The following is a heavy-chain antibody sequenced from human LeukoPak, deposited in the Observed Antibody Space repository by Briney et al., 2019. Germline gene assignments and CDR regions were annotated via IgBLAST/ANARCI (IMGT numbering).Heavy chain of an antibody. D-gene: IGHD5-18*01. J-gene: IGHJ4*02. CDR3: AGSGIQLWAIDY. V-gene: IGHV4-34*01. Sequence: SETLSLTCAVNGGSFSGYYWSWIRQPPGKGLEWIGEINHSGSTNYNPSLKSRVTISVDTSKNQFSLKLSSVTAADTAVYYCAGSGIQLWAIDYWGQGTLVTVSS. CDR2: INHSGST. CDR1: GGSFSGYY.